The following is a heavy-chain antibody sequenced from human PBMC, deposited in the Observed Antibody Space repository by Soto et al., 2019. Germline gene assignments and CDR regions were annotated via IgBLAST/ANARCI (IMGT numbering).Heavy chain of an antibody. CDR2: IYYSGST. D-gene: IGHD3-16*01. V-gene: IGHV4-59*01. CDR1: GGSISSYY. Sequence: QVQLQESGPGLVKPSETLSLTCTVSGGSISSYYWSWIRQPPGKGLEWIGYIYYSGSTNYNPSLKSRVTLSVDTSTNQFSLKLSSVTAADTAVYYCARVLFGSNCWFDPWGQGTLVTVSS. J-gene: IGHJ5*02. CDR3: ARVLFGSNCWFDP.